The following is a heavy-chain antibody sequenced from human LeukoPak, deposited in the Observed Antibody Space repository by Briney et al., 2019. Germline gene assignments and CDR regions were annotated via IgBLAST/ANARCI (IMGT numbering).Heavy chain of an antibody. Sequence: GGSLRPSCTASGFTFRSYGMRWVGQAPGKGLEWVACIRYDENTKYYADSVKGRFTVSRDNSENTLFLQMNSLRAEDTAVYYWAKENTRDGYRHFHYWGQGTLVTVSS. CDR1: GFTFRSYG. D-gene: IGHD5-24*01. CDR2: IRYDENTK. J-gene: IGHJ4*02. V-gene: IGHV3-30*02. CDR3: AKENTRDGYRHFHY.